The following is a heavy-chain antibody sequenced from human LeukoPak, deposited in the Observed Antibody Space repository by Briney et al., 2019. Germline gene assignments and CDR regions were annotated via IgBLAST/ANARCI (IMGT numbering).Heavy chain of an antibody. V-gene: IGHV3-7*03. CDR1: GFPFSNYW. D-gene: IGHD6-19*01. Sequence: GGSLRLSCAASGFPFSNYWMNWVRQAPGNALEWVAYIRKDGGETYYVDSVKGRFTISRDNAKNSLYLQMNSLRAEDTAVYYCARHTSGQPFDYWGQGALVTVSS. J-gene: IGHJ4*02. CDR3: ARHTSGQPFDY. CDR2: IRKDGGET.